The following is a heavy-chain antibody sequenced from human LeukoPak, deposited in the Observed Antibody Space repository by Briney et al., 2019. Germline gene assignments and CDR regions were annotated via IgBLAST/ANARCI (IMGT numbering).Heavy chain of an antibody. D-gene: IGHD4-17*01. CDR3: ARDGDSGDYAY. Sequence: SETLSLTCTVSGGSISSGSYYWCWIRQPAGKGLEWIGRIYTSGSTDYNPSLKSRVTISADTSKNQFSLKLPSVTAADTAVYYCARDGDSGDYAYWGQGTLVTVSS. CDR1: GGSISSGSYY. V-gene: IGHV4-61*02. CDR2: IYTSGST. J-gene: IGHJ4*02.